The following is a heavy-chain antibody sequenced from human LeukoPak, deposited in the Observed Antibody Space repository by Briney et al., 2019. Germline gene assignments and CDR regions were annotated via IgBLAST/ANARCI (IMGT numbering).Heavy chain of an antibody. CDR1: GGSISSYY. J-gene: IGHJ4*02. CDR3: ARALGPDVFDY. V-gene: IGHV4-59*01. CDR2: IYYSGST. Sequence: SETLPLTCTVSGGSISSYYWSWIRQPPGKGLEWIGYIYYSGSTNYNPSLKSRVTISVDTSKNQFSLKLSSVTAADTAVYYCARALGPDVFDYWGQGTLVTVSS.